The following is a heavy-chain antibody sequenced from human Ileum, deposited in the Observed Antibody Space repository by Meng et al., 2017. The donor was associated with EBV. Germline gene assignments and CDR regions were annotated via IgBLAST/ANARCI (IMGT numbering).Heavy chain of an antibody. CDR3: ARDGGFSVGATKYDY. CDR2: INPGSCNT. J-gene: IGHJ4*02. D-gene: IGHD1-26*01. CDR1: GFTFTGYA. V-gene: IGHV1-3*01. Sequence: QDHVVPAGVEVKTPGAPITLSYKACGFTFTGYAIHWVRQAPRQKLEWMGWINPGSCNTKYSQKFQGRVTLTRDTSATTVYMELSSLRSEDTAVFYCARDGGFSVGATKYDYWGQGALVTVSS.